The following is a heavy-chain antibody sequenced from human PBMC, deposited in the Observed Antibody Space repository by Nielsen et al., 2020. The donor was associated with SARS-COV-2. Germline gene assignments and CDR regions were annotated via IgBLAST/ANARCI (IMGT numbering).Heavy chain of an antibody. Sequence: GVLKISCAASGFTFSSYAMSWVRQAPGKGLEWVSAISGSGGSTYYADSVKGRFTISRDNSKNTLYLQMNSLRAEDTAVYYCAKDGTRGDYSYFDYWGQGTLVTVSS. D-gene: IGHD4-17*01. CDR1: GFTFSSYA. J-gene: IGHJ4*02. CDR2: ISGSGGST. CDR3: AKDGTRGDYSYFDY. V-gene: IGHV3-23*01.